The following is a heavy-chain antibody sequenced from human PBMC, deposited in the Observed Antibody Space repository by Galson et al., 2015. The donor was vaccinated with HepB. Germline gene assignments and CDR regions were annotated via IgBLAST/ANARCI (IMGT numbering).Heavy chain of an antibody. D-gene: IGHD2-2*02. Sequence: QSGAEMKKPGESLKISCKGSGYSFTSYWIGWVRQMPGKGLEWMGIIYPGDSDTRYSPSFQGQVTISADKSISTAYLQWSSLKASDTAMYYCARALGYCSSTSCYRYFDYWGQGTLVTVSS. J-gene: IGHJ4*02. CDR1: GYSFTSYW. CDR3: ARALGYCSSTSCYRYFDY. CDR2: IYPGDSDT. V-gene: IGHV5-51*01.